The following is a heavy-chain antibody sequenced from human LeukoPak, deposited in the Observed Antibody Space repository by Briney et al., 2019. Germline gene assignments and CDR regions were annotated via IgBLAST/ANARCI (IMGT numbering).Heavy chain of an antibody. D-gene: IGHD3-3*01. CDR2: IWYDGSNK. Sequence: PGRSLRLSCAASGFTFSSYGMHWVRQAPGKGLEWVAVIWYDGSNKYYADSVKGRFTISRDNSKNTLYLQMNSLRAEDTAVYYCAKGITIFGVAYFDYWGQGTLVTVSS. CDR3: AKGITIFGVAYFDY. V-gene: IGHV3-33*06. J-gene: IGHJ4*02. CDR1: GFTFSSYG.